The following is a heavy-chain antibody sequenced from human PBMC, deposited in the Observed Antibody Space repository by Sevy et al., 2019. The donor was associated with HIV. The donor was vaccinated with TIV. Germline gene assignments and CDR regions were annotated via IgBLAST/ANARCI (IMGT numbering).Heavy chain of an antibody. Sequence: GGSLRLSCAASGFTFSDHYMEWVRQAPGKGLEWVGRTRNKADSYTIEYAASVKGRFTISRDDSKNSLYLQMNSLKTEDTAVYYCTTNAGIAAAGRVFDYWGQGTLVTVSS. J-gene: IGHJ4*02. CDR1: GFTFSDHY. CDR2: TRNKADSYTI. V-gene: IGHV3-72*01. D-gene: IGHD6-13*01. CDR3: TTNAGIAAAGRVFDY.